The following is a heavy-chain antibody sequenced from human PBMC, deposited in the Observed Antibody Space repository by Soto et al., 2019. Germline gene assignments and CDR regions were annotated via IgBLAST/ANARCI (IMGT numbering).Heavy chain of an antibody. Sequence: GGSLRLSCEAAGFTFSSYGMHGVREAPGKGLEWVAIIWNDGSNEYYADSVKGRFTISRDNSKNTLYLQVSNLRAEDTAVYFCARDQTDSGGYSDSWGQGTLVTVSS. D-gene: IGHD3-22*01. V-gene: IGHV3-33*01. CDR2: IWNDGSNE. CDR3: ARDQTDSGGYSDS. J-gene: IGHJ4*02. CDR1: GFTFSSYG.